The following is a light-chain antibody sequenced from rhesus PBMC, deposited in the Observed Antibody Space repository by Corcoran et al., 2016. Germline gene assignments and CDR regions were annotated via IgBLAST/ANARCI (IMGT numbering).Light chain of an antibody. Sequence: DIQMSQSPSSLSASVGDKVTITCRASQDISNALAWYQQKPGKAPNLLIYSASSLQSGVPSRFSGSRSGADFTLTISSLQPEDVATYYCQQGDSIPRTFGQGTKVEIK. V-gene: IGKV1-33*02. CDR2: SAS. J-gene: IGKJ1*01. CDR3: QQGDSIPRT. CDR1: QDISNA.